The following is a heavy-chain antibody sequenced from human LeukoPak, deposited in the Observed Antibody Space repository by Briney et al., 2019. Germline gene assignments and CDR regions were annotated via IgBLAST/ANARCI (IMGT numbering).Heavy chain of an antibody. V-gene: IGHV3-33*08. CDR1: EFTFSVYT. CDR2: IWYDGSNK. J-gene: IGHJ5*02. D-gene: IGHD6-13*01. CDR3: ARAGIAAAYNNWFDP. Sequence: GSLRLSCTASEFTFSVYTMHWVRQAPSKGLEWVAVIWYDGSNKYYADSVKGRFTISRDNSKNTLYLQMNSLRAEDTAVYYCARAGIAAAYNNWFDPWGQGTLVTVSS.